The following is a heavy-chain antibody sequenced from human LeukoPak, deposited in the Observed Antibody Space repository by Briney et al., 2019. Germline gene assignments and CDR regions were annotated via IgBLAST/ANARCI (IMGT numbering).Heavy chain of an antibody. CDR1: GYTFTGYY. Sequence: ASVKVSCKASGYTFTGYYMHWVRQAPGQGLEWMGWINPNSGGTNYAQKFQGRVTMTRDTSISTAYMELSRLRSDDTAVYYCARGQGYDFWSGYYVALDYWGQGTLVTVSS. D-gene: IGHD3-3*01. V-gene: IGHV1-2*02. CDR3: ARGQGYDFWSGYYVALDY. CDR2: INPNSGGT. J-gene: IGHJ4*02.